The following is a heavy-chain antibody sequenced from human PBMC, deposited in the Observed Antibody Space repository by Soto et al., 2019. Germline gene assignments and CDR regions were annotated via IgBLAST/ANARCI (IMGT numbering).Heavy chain of an antibody. CDR2: IYYTGIT. Sequence: SETLSLTCTVSGGSISSGAYYWSWIRQHPGKGLELIGYIYYTGITYYNPSLKSRVTLSVDTSKNQFSLKLSSVTAADTAISYCARQTGSYYEIWVDPLGQGTQVTVSS. CDR3: ARQTGSYYEIWVDP. D-gene: IGHD3-10*01. CDR1: GGSISSGAYY. V-gene: IGHV4-31*03. J-gene: IGHJ5*02.